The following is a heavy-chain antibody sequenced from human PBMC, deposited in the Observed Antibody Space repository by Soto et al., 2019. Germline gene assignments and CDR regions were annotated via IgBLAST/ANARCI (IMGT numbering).Heavy chain of an antibody. CDR1: GFIFGNFW. CDR2: INSDGST. V-gene: IGHV3-74*01. Sequence: EVQLVESGGGLVQPGGSLRLSCAASGFIFGNFWMHWVRQAPGKGLVWVSRINSDGSTSYADFVKGRLTISRDNAKNTVYLQMNSLRAEDTAVYYCARGLYREYGHDSWGQGALVTVSS. D-gene: IGHD3-10*01. CDR3: ARGLYREYGHDS. J-gene: IGHJ5*01.